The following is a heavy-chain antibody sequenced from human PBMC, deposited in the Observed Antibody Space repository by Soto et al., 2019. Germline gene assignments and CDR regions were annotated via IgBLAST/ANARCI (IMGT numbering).Heavy chain of an antibody. CDR3: ARLAGAAKTYVDY. D-gene: IGHD6-25*01. Sequence: GESLKISCKGSGDNFPSYWLGWGRQMPGKGREWMVIIYPGDSDTRYSPSFQGQVTISADKSNSTAYLQWSSLKASDTAMYYCARLAGAAKTYVDYWGQGTLVTVSS. CDR1: GDNFPSYW. V-gene: IGHV5-51*01. J-gene: IGHJ4*02. CDR2: IYPGDSDT.